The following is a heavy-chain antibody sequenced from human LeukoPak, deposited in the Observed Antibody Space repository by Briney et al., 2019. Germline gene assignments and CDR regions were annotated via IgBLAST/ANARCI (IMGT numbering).Heavy chain of an antibody. CDR1: GGSVSSYY. CDR2: IYYSGST. Sequence: SETLSLTCTVSGGSVSSYYWSWIRQPPGKGLEWIGYIYYSGSTNYNPSLKSRVTISVDTSKNQFSLKLSSVTAADTAVYYCARYSSGWYQNAFDIWGQGTMVTVSS. V-gene: IGHV4-59*02. D-gene: IGHD6-19*01. CDR3: ARYSSGWYQNAFDI. J-gene: IGHJ3*02.